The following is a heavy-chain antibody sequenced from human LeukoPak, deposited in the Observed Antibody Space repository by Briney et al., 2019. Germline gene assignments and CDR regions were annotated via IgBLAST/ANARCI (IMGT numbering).Heavy chain of an antibody. D-gene: IGHD4-23*01. Sequence: GGSLRLSCAASRFTFGGYAIHWVRQAPGKGLEWVAIISYDGSDKFYGASVKGRFTISRDNSKNTLYLQMNSLRAEDTAVYYCAKDTGRYGGKSAIDSWGQGTLVTVSS. V-gene: IGHV3-30-3*01. J-gene: IGHJ4*02. CDR1: RFTFGGYA. CDR2: ISYDGSDK. CDR3: AKDTGRYGGKSAIDS.